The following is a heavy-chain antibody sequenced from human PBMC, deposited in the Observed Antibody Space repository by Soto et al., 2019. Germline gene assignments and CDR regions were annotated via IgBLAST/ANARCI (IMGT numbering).Heavy chain of an antibody. CDR1: GGSISSGGYY. CDR3: ARGSGRGYILY. J-gene: IGHJ4*02. CDR2: IYYSGST. D-gene: IGHD5-18*01. V-gene: IGHV4-31*03. Sequence: SETLSLTCTVSGGSISSGGYYWSWIRQHPGKGLEWIGYIYYSGSTYYNPSLKSRVTISIDTSKNQFSLKLSSVTAADTAVYYCARGSGRGYILYWGQGTLVTVSS.